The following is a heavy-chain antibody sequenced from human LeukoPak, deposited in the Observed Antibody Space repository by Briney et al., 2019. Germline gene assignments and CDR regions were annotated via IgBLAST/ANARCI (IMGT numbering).Heavy chain of an antibody. Sequence: GGSLRLPCAASGFNVSNNYMTWVRQAPGKGLEWVSLIYSSGSTYYADSVKGRFTISRDNSKNTLYLQVNSLRAEDTAVYYCARRGHGGRSFDYWGQGTLVTVSS. V-gene: IGHV3-53*01. D-gene: IGHD4-23*01. CDR1: GFNVSNNY. J-gene: IGHJ4*02. CDR2: IYSSGST. CDR3: ARRGHGGRSFDY.